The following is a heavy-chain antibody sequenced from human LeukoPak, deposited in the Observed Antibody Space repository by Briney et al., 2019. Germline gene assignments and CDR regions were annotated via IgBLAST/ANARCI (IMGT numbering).Heavy chain of an antibody. V-gene: IGHV3-23*01. J-gene: IGHJ4*02. Sequence: GGSLRLSCAASGFTFSRYAMSWVRQAPGEGLEWVSSIISGGSTYYADSVKGRFTISGDNSKNTLYLQMNSLRAEDTAIYYCAKDPPGGSYWYFDYWGQGTLVTVSS. CDR1: GFTFSRYA. CDR3: AKDPPGGSYWYFDY. D-gene: IGHD1-26*01. CDR2: IISGGST.